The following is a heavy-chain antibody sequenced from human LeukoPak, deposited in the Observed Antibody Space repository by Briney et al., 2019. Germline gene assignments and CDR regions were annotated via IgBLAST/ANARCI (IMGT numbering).Heavy chain of an antibody. Sequence: GGSLRLSCAASGFTFSSYSMNWVRQAPGKGLEWVSSISSSSSYIYYADSVKGRFTISRDNAKNSLYLQMNSLRAEDTAVYYCARTVTGTYAFDIWGHGTMVTVSP. J-gene: IGHJ3*02. V-gene: IGHV3-21*01. CDR2: ISSSSSYI. CDR3: ARTVTGTYAFDI. D-gene: IGHD4-17*01. CDR1: GFTFSSYS.